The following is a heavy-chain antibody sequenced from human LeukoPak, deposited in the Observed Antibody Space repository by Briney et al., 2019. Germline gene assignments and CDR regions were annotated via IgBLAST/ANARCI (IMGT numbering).Heavy chain of an antibody. D-gene: IGHD2-2*01. J-gene: IGHJ4*02. Sequence: GGSLRFSCAGSGFTFSSYSMNWVRQAPGKELEWVSSISSSSSYIYYADSVKGRFTISRDNAKNSLYLQMNSLRAEDTAVYYCARDLSCSSTSCYFHFDYWGQGTLVTVSS. CDR1: GFTFSSYS. CDR2: ISSSSSYI. V-gene: IGHV3-21*01. CDR3: ARDLSCSSTSCYFHFDY.